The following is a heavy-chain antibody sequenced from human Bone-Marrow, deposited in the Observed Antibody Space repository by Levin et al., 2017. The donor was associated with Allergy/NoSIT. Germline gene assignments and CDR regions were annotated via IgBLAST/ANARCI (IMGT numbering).Heavy chain of an antibody. D-gene: IGHD5-12*01. CDR1: GFIFSNSW. J-gene: IGHJ5*01. CDR3: AWEVDLLPTISNLFDS. Sequence: PGGSLRLSCKASGFIFSNSWMTWVRQAPGKGLEWVATLRQDGSETFYADSVKGRFTISRDNADNSLFLQMDTLKSEDTAVYYCAWEVDLLPTISNLFDSWGQGTLVTVSS. CDR2: LRQDGSET. V-gene: IGHV3-7*01.